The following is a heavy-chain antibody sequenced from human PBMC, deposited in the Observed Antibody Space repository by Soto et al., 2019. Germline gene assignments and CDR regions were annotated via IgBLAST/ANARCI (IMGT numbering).Heavy chain of an antibody. J-gene: IGHJ1*01. Sequence: GGSLRLSCAASGFTFSSYWMSWVRHVPGKGLEWVANIKQDGTEKYYVGSVKGRFTISRDNAENSLYLQMNSLRAEDSAVYYCARDLMDGYKNRAEYFQHWGQGTLVTVSS. CDR2: IKQDGTEK. D-gene: IGHD2-8*01. CDR3: ARDLMDGYKNRAEYFQH. CDR1: GFTFSSYW. V-gene: IGHV3-7*05.